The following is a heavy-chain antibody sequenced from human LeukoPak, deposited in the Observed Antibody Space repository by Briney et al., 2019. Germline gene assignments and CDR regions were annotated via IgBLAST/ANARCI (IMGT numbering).Heavy chain of an antibody. CDR2: TSSSSSYI. J-gene: IGHJ4*02. V-gene: IGHV3-21*01. D-gene: IGHD3-22*01. CDR1: GFTFSSYS. Sequence: GGSLRLSCAASGFTFSSYSMNWVRQAPGKGLEWVSSTSSSSSYIYYADSVKGRFTISRDNAKNSLYLQMNSLRAEDTAVYYCARAHPWKDYDSSGPLGYWGQGTLVTVSS. CDR3: ARAHPWKDYDSSGPLGY.